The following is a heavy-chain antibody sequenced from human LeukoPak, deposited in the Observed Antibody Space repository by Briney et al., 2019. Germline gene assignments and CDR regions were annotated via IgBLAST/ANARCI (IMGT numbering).Heavy chain of an antibody. CDR2: IYHSGST. CDR3: ASRGLAPSVFDY. J-gene: IGHJ4*02. CDR1: GVSISSSNW. V-gene: IGHV4-4*02. Sequence: ASGTLSLTCAVSGVSISSSNWWSRVRQPPGKGLEWMGEIYHSGSTKYNPSLKSRVTISIDKSNNQFSLKLSSVTAADTAVYYCASRGLAPSVFDYWGQGTLVTVPS.